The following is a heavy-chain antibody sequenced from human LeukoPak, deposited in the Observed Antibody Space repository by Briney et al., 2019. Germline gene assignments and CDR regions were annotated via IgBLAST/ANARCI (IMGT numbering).Heavy chain of an antibody. CDR3: AHRHVDYSHSCWFDP. Sequence: SGPPVANLTHTLTLSWTCCGLSYSTSGVGVGWIRQPPGKALEWLALIYWNDEKRYSPSLKSRLTITKDTSKNQVVLTMTNMDPVDTATYYCAHRHVDYSHSCWFDPRGQGTLVTVSS. V-gene: IGHV2-5*01. J-gene: IGHJ5*02. CDR2: IYWNDEK. D-gene: IGHD2-15*01. CDR1: GLSYSTSGVG.